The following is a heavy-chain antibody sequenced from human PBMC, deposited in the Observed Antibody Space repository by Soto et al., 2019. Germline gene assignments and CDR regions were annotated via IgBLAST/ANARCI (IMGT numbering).Heavy chain of an antibody. CDR3: AKGSTVTIPYYYGMDV. D-gene: IGHD4-17*01. Sequence: GGSLRLSCAASGFTFSSYAMSWVRQAPGKGLEWVSAISGSGGSTYYADSVKGRFTISRDNSKNTLYLQMNSLRAEDTAVYYCAKGSTVTIPYYYGMDVWGQGTTVTVS. V-gene: IGHV3-23*01. CDR2: ISGSGGST. J-gene: IGHJ6*02. CDR1: GFTFSSYA.